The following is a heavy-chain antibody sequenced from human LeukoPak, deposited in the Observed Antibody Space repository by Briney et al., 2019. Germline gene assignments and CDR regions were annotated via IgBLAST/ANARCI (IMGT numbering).Heavy chain of an antibody. D-gene: IGHD6-19*01. Sequence: GGSLRLSCPASGFSLRSYAIHWVRQAPGKGLEYVSAMIHDGGTTYYADSVKGRFTVSRHNSRNMVYLQMGGLRAEDMAVYYCTRGSGPLYFDFWGQGTQVTVSS. CDR3: TRGSGPLYFDF. CDR1: GFSLRSYA. J-gene: IGHJ4*02. V-gene: IGHV3-64*02. CDR2: MIHDGGTT.